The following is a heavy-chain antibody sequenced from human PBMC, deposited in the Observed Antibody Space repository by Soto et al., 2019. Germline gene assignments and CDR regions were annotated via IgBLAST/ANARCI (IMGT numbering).Heavy chain of an antibody. CDR2: ISGSGGST. J-gene: IGHJ4*02. V-gene: IGHV3-23*01. CDR3: AKTPQWKNSGYATPKKYYFDY. D-gene: IGHD5-12*01. CDR1: GFTFSSYA. Sequence: GGSLRLSCAASGFTFSSYAMSWVRQAPGKGLEWVSAISGSGGSTYYADSVKGRFTISRDNSKNTLYLQMNSLRAEDTAVYYCAKTPQWKNSGYATPKKYYFDYWGQGTLVTVSS.